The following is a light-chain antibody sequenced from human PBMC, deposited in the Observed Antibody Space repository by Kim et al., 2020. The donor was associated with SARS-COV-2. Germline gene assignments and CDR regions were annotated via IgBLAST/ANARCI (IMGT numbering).Light chain of an antibody. Sequence: GQRVTISCSGSSSNIGSNYVYWYQQLPGTAPKLLIYSNNQRPSGVPDRFSGSKSGTSASLAISGLRSEDEADYYCAAWDDSLSALVFGGGTQLTVL. CDR3: AAWDDSLSALV. CDR1: SSNIGSNY. J-gene: IGLJ3*02. V-gene: IGLV1-47*02. CDR2: SNN.